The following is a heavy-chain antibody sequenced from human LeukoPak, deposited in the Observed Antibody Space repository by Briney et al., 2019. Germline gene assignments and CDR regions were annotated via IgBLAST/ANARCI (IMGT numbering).Heavy chain of an antibody. J-gene: IGHJ4*02. CDR1: GFTFSSYA. CDR2: ITGSGGST. D-gene: IGHD2-15*01. Sequence: GGSLRLSCAASGFTFSSYAMSWVRQAPGKGLEWVSGITGSGGSTYHADSVKGRFTISRDNSQNTLFLRMSSLRAEDSAIFYCAKGSAFGSPYYFDSWGQGILVTVSS. V-gene: IGHV3-23*01. CDR3: AKGSAFGSPYYFDS.